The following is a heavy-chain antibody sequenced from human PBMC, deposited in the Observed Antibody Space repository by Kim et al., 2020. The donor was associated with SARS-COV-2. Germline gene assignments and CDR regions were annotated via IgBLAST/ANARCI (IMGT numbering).Heavy chain of an antibody. D-gene: IGHD2-2*01. CDR3: AKDIVVVPAATLDY. J-gene: IGHJ4*02. V-gene: IGHV3-23*01. Sequence: AASAKDRFTISRDNSKNTLDLQMTSLRAEDTAIYYCAKDIVVVPAATLDYWGQGTLVTVSS.